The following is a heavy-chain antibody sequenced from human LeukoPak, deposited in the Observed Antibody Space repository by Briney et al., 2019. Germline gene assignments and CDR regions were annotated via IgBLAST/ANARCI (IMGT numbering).Heavy chain of an antibody. J-gene: IGHJ4*02. CDR3: ATDKLRYFDWLPDY. D-gene: IGHD3-9*01. CDR2: FDPEDGET. CDR1: GYTLTELS. Sequence: GASVKVSFKVSGYTLTELSMHWVRQAPGKGLEWMGGFDPEDGETIYAQKFQGRVTMTEDTSTDTAYMELSSLRSEDTAVYYCATDKLRYFDWLPDYWGQGTLVTVSS. V-gene: IGHV1-24*01.